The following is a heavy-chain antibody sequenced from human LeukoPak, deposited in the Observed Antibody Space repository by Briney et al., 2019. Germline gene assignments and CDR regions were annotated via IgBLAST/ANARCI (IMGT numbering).Heavy chain of an antibody. D-gene: IGHD2-2*01. J-gene: IGHJ4*02. CDR3: ATGPPSQYCSSTSCYYNYFDY. V-gene: IGHV1-24*01. CDR2: FDPEDGET. CDR1: GYTLTELS. Sequence: ASVKVSCKVSGYTLTELSMHWVRRAPGKGLEWMGGFDPEDGETIYAQKFQGRVTMTEDTSTDTAYMELSSLSSEDTAVYYCATGPPSQYCSSTSCYYNYFDYWGQGTLVTVSS.